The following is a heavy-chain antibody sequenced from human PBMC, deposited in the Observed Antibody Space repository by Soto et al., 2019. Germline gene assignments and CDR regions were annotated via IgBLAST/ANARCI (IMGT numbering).Heavy chain of an antibody. J-gene: IGHJ4*02. V-gene: IGHV3-30-3*01. Sequence: VQLVESGGGVVQPGRSLRLSCAASGFTFSSYAMHWVRQAPGKGLEWVAVISYDGSNTNYADYVKGRFTISRDNSKHTRFLQMNILRPEDTTVYYCARDRWGTETTPFEYSGLGTLGTVSS. CDR1: GFTFSSYA. CDR2: ISYDGSNT. CDR3: ARDRWGTETTPFEY. D-gene: IGHD4-17*01.